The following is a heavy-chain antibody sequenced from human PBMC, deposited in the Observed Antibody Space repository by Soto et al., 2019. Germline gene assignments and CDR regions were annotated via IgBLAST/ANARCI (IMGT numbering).Heavy chain of an antibody. V-gene: IGHV3-74*01. Sequence: PGGSLRLSCAASGFTFSTYWMHWVRQAPGKGLVWVSRINSDGSSTSYADSVKGRFTISRDNAKNTLYLQMNSLRAEDTAMYYCARVRCSGGSCRDAYDIWGQGTMVTV. J-gene: IGHJ3*02. D-gene: IGHD2-15*01. CDR1: GFTFSTYW. CDR3: ARVRCSGGSCRDAYDI. CDR2: INSDGSST.